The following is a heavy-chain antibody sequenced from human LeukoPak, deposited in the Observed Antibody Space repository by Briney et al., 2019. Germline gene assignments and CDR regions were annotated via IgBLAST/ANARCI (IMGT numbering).Heavy chain of an antibody. CDR3: ARDSSGWYLWDYYYYMDV. J-gene: IGHJ6*03. D-gene: IGHD6-19*01. V-gene: IGHV1-18*01. Sequence: ASVTVSCKASGYTFTSYGISWVRQAPGQGLEWMGWISAYNGNTNYAQKLQGRVTMTTDTSTSTAYMELRSLRSDDTAVYYCARDSSGWYLWDYYYYMDVWGKGTTVTVSS. CDR2: ISAYNGNT. CDR1: GYTFTSYG.